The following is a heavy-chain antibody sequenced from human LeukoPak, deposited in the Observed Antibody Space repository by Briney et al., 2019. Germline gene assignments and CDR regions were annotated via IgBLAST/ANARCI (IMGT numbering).Heavy chain of an antibody. CDR1: GGSISSYY. Sequence: SSETLSLTCTVSGGSISSYYWSWIRQPPRKGLEWIGYIYYSGSTNYNPSLKSRVTISVDTSKNQFSLRLSSVTAADTAVYYCARRTRPYYYDSSGYFDYWGQGTLVTVSS. CDR2: IYYSGST. D-gene: IGHD3-22*01. CDR3: ARRTRPYYYDSSGYFDY. V-gene: IGHV4-59*08. J-gene: IGHJ4*02.